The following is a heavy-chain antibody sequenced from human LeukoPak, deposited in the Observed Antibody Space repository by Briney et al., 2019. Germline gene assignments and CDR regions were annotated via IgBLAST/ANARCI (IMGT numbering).Heavy chain of an antibody. CDR1: GFTFSSNY. J-gene: IGHJ6*03. V-gene: IGHV3-53*01. CDR2: TYSGGGT. CDR3: AILPPVRDYYYMDV. D-gene: IGHD2/OR15-2a*01. Sequence: GGSLRLSCAVSGFTFSSNYMNWVRQAPGKGLEWVSVTYSGGGTYYADSVKGRFTISRDDSKNTLYLQMNSLRAEDTAVYYCAILPPVRDYYYMDVWGKGTTVTVSS.